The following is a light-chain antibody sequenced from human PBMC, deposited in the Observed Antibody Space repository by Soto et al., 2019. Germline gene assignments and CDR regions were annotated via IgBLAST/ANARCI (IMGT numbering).Light chain of an antibody. V-gene: IGKV3-15*01. CDR1: ESIGDY. CDR2: GAS. CDR3: QQYNNWPQT. Sequence: EIVLTQSPGALSLSPGDRATLSCWASESIGDYLAWYQLKDGQVPRLVIYGASTRATDIPARFSGSGSGTEFTLTISSLQSEDFAEYHCQQYNNWPQTFGQGTKVDIK. J-gene: IGKJ1*01.